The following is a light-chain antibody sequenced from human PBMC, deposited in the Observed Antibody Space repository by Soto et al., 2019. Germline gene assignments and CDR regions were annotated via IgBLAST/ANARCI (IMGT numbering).Light chain of an antibody. Sequence: EIVLTQSPATLSLSPGERATLSCRASQSVSSYLAWYQQKPGRAPQLLIYDASDRATGIPARFSGSGSGTDFTLTISSLEPEDFAVYYCQQRSNWPRTFGQGTKVEIK. J-gene: IGKJ1*01. CDR2: DAS. CDR1: QSVSSY. V-gene: IGKV3-11*01. CDR3: QQRSNWPRT.